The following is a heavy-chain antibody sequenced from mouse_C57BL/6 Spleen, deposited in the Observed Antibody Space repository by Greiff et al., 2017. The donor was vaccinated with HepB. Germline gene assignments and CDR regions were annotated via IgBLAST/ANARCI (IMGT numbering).Heavy chain of an antibody. CDR3: ARGDYYGSENY. V-gene: IGHV1-53*01. D-gene: IGHD1-1*01. CDR1: GYTFTSYW. CDR2: INPSNGGT. J-gene: IGHJ2*01. Sequence: QVQLKQPGTELVKPGASVKLSCKASGYTFTSYWMHWVKQRPGQGLEWIGNINPSNGGTNYNEKFKSKATLTVDKSSSTAYMQRSSLTSEDSAVYYCARGDYYGSENYWGQGTTLTVSS.